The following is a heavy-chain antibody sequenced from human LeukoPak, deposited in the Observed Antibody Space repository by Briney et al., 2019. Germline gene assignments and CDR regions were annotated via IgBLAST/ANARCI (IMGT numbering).Heavy chain of an antibody. Sequence: ASVKVSCKASGYIFTNYGISWVRQAPGQGLEWMGWITPYNENTKYARKFEDRISMTTDTSSNTAHMDLRSLRSDDTAVYYCARVKEERATMSPFDSWGQGTLVTVSS. D-gene: IGHD5-24*01. CDR3: ARVKEERATMSPFDS. CDR1: GYIFTNYG. J-gene: IGHJ4*02. V-gene: IGHV1-18*01. CDR2: ITPYNENT.